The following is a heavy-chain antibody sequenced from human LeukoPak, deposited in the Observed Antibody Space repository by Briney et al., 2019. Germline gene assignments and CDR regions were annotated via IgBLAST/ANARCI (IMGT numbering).Heavy chain of an antibody. CDR2: IKSKTDGGTT. CDR1: GFTFSNAW. Sequence: GGSLRLSCAASGFTFSNAWMSWVRQAPGKGLEWVGRIKSKTDGGTTDYAAPVKGRFTISRDDSKNTLYLQMNSLKTEDTAVYYCTAEGIEAAGPGDYWGQGTLVTVSS. CDR3: TAEGIEAAGPGDY. J-gene: IGHJ4*02. V-gene: IGHV3-15*01. D-gene: IGHD6-13*01.